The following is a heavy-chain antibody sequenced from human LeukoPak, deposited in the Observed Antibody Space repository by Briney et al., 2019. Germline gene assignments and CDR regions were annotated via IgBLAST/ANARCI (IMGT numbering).Heavy chain of an antibody. V-gene: IGHV4-59*08. J-gene: IGHJ6*02. CDR2: IYYSGST. Sequence: SETLSLTCTVSGGSISSYYWSWIRQPPGKGLEWIGYIYYSGSTNYNPSLKSRVTISVDTSKNQFSLKLSSVTAADTAVYHCARQAIPRVYYYYGMDVWGQGTTVTVSS. CDR1: GGSISSYY. CDR3: ARQAIPRVYYYYGMDV.